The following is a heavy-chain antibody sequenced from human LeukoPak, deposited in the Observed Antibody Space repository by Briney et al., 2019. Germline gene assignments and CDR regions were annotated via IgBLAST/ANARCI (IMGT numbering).Heavy chain of an antibody. CDR2: ISYDGSNK. D-gene: IGHD3-22*01. CDR1: GFTFSSYA. Sequence: GGSLRLSCAASGFTFSSYAMHWVRQAPGKGLEWVAVISYDGSNKYYADSVKGRFTISRDNSKNTPYLQMNSLRAEDTAVYYCARAVPDYYDSSGYYRLEWDPSGFDYWGQGTLVTVSS. J-gene: IGHJ4*02. CDR3: ARAVPDYYDSSGYYRLEWDPSGFDY. V-gene: IGHV3-30-3*01.